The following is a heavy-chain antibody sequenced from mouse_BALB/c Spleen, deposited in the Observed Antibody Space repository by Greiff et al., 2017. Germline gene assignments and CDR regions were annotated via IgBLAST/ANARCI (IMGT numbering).Heavy chain of an antibody. CDR2: IDPANGNT. J-gene: IGHJ4*01. D-gene: IGHD2-3*01. CDR3: AIYDGYYSAMDY. V-gene: IGHV14-3*02. Sequence: VQLKESGAELVKPGASVKLSCTASGFNIKDTYMHWVKQRPEQGLEWIGRIDPANGNTKYDPKFQGKATITADTSSNTAYLQLSSLTSEDTAVYYCAIYDGYYSAMDYWGQGTSVTVSS. CDR1: GFNIKDTY.